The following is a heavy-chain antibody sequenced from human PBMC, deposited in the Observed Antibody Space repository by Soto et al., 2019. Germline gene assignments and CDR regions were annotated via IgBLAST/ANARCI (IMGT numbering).Heavy chain of an antibody. J-gene: IGHJ4*02. V-gene: IGHV3-33*01. CDR3: ARDLLPYCSGGSCYPGLYDY. CDR1: GFTFSSYG. Sequence: GGSLRLSCAASGFTFSSYGMHWVRQAPGKGLEWVAVIWYDGSNKYYADSVKGRFTISRDNSKNTLYLQMNSLRAEDTAVYYCARDLLPYCSGGSCYPGLYDYWGQGTLVTVSS. D-gene: IGHD2-15*01. CDR2: IWYDGSNK.